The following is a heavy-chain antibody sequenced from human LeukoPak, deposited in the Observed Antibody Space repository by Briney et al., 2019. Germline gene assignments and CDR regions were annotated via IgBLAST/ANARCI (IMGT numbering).Heavy chain of an antibody. CDR3: ARNLYCSSTSCHNPIDY. Sequence: PGGSLRLSCAASGFTFSSYGMHWVRQAPGKGLEWVAVIWYDGSNKYYADSVKGRFTISRDNAKNSLYLQMNSLRAEDTAVYYCARNLYCSSTSCHNPIDYWGQGTLVTVSS. CDR2: IWYDGSNK. D-gene: IGHD2-2*01. V-gene: IGHV3-33*03. J-gene: IGHJ4*02. CDR1: GFTFSSYG.